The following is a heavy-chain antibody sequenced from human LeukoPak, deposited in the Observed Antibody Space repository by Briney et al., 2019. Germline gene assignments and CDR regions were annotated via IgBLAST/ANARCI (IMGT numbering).Heavy chain of an antibody. Sequence: QSSETLSPTCTVSGGSISSYYWSWIRQPPGKGLEWIGYIYYSGSTNYNPSLKSRVTISVDTSKNQFSLKLSSVTAADTAVYYRARLTQWLPDYWGQGTLVTVSS. CDR3: ARLTQWLPDY. CDR1: GGSISSYY. V-gene: IGHV4-59*01. D-gene: IGHD6-19*01. J-gene: IGHJ4*02. CDR2: IYYSGST.